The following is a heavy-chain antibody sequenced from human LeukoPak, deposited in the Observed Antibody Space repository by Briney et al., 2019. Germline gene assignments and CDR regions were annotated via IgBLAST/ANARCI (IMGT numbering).Heavy chain of an antibody. Sequence: GGSLRLSCAASGFTFSSYAMSWVRQAPGKGLEWVSGISGGGGTTYYADPVKGRFTISRDNSKNTLYLQMNSLRAEDTAVYYCARGSLTTVRGGEFDPWGQGTLVAVSS. D-gene: IGHD3-10*01. J-gene: IGHJ5*02. V-gene: IGHV3-23*01. CDR3: ARGSLTTVRGGEFDP. CDR1: GFTFSSYA. CDR2: ISGGGGTT.